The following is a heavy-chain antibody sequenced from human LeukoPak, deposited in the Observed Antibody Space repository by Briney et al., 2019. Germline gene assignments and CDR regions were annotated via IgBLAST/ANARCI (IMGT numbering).Heavy chain of an antibody. Sequence: GGSLRLSCAASGFTFNSCAMSWVRQAPGKGLEWVSTISASGGLTYYADSVKGRFTISRDNSKNTLYLQMSSLRAEDTAIYYCAKEDYYGSGSTNFDYWGQGTLVTVSS. V-gene: IGHV3-23*01. CDR3: AKEDYYGSGSTNFDY. J-gene: IGHJ4*02. CDR1: GFTFNSCA. CDR2: ISASGGLT. D-gene: IGHD3-10*01.